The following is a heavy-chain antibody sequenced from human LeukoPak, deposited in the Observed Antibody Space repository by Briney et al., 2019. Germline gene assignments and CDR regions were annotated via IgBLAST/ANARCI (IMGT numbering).Heavy chain of an antibody. CDR2: IYSGGST. CDR3: RIVGATDYFDY. Sequence: PGGSLRLSCAASGFTVSSNYMSWVRQAPGKGLEWVSVIYSGGSTYYADSVKGRFTISRDNSKNTLYLQMNSLRVEDTAVYYCRIVGATDYFDYWGQGTLVTVSS. J-gene: IGHJ4*02. CDR1: GFTVSSNY. D-gene: IGHD1-26*01. V-gene: IGHV3-53*01.